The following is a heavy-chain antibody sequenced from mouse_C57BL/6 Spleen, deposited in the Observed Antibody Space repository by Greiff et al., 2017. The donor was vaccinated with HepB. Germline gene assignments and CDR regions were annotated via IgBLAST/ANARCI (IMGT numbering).Heavy chain of an antibody. Sequence: QVQLQQPGAELVKPGASVKLSCKASGYTFTSYWMQWVKQRPGQGLEWIGEIDPSDSYTNYNQKCKGKATLTVDTSSSTAYMQLSSLTSEDSAVYYCARAEDYAMDYLGQGTSVTVSS. V-gene: IGHV1-50*01. CDR1: GYTFTSYW. CDR3: ARAEDYAMDY. CDR2: IDPSDSYT. J-gene: IGHJ4*01.